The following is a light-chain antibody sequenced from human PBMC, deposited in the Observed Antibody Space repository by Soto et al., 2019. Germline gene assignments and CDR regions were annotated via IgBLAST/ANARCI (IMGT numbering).Light chain of an antibody. Sequence: EVVLTQSPATLSLSPGERATLSCRASQSVSSYLAWYQQKPGQAPRLLIYDASNRATGIPARFSGSGSGPDFTLTITSLAPEDLAVYYCQQRSNWYTFGQGTKLEIK. CDR3: QQRSNWYT. CDR2: DAS. CDR1: QSVSSY. J-gene: IGKJ2*01. V-gene: IGKV3-11*01.